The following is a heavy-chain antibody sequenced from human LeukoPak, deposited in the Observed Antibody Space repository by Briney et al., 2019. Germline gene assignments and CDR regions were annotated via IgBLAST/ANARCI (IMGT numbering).Heavy chain of an antibody. CDR2: INHSGST. J-gene: IGHJ4*02. Sequence: ETLSLTCAVYGGSFSGYYWSWIRRPPGKGLEWIGEINHSGSTNYNPSLKSRVTISVDTSKNQFSLKLSSVTAADTAVYYCARGLGRIHPFDYWGQGTLVTVSS. V-gene: IGHV4-34*01. D-gene: IGHD3-10*01. CDR1: GGSFSGYY. CDR3: ARGLGRIHPFDY.